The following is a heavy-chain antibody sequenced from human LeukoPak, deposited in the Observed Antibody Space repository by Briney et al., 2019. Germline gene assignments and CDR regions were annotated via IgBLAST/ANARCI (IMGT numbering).Heavy chain of an antibody. D-gene: IGHD1-26*01. Sequence: GGSLRLSCAASGFTFSSYAMHWVRQAPGKGLEWVAVISYDGSNKYYADSVKDRFTISRDNSKNTLYLQMNSLRAEDTAVYYCAGSGSYYFDYWGQGTLVTVSS. CDR1: GFTFSSYA. CDR2: ISYDGSNK. J-gene: IGHJ4*02. V-gene: IGHV3-30*04. CDR3: AGSGSYYFDY.